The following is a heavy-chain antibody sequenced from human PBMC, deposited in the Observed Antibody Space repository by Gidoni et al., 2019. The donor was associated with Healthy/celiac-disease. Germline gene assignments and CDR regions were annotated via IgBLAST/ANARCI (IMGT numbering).Heavy chain of an antibody. J-gene: IGHJ6*02. CDR3: AHWGGYQYGMDD. D-gene: IGHD3-3*01. CDR2: IYWNDDK. V-gene: IGHV2-5*01. CDR1: RFSLSTTGVG. Sequence: QITLQASGPTLVPPTHTLTLPCTFSRFSLSTTGVGVCWIRHPPGKAPEWLALIYWNDDKRYSPSLKSRLTITKDTSKNQVVLRMTNMDPVDTATYYSAHWGGYQYGMDDWGQGTTVTVSS.